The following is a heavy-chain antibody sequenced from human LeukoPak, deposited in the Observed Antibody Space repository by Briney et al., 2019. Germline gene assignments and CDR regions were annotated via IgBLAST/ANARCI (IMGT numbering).Heavy chain of an antibody. CDR3: ARQSYNTKSIDF. Sequence: GESLKISCKGSGYSFTSYWIGWVRQMPGKGLEWMGIIYPGDSDTRYSPSFQGQVTISADKSINTAYLQWSSLKASDTAIYFCARQSYNTKSIDFWGRETWSPSPQ. J-gene: IGHJ4*02. D-gene: IGHD2-8*01. V-gene: IGHV5-51*01. CDR2: IYPGDSDT. CDR1: GYSFTSYW.